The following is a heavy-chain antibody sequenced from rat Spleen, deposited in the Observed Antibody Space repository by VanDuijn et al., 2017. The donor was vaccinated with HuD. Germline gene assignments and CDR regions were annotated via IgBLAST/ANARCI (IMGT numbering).Heavy chain of an antibody. CDR3: TLYESGSFDY. V-gene: IGHV5-22*01. J-gene: IGHJ2*01. Sequence: EVQLVESGGGLVQPGRSXXLSCIASXFIFXXHYVAXFRQAPTKGLEWVATINYDGRSTFYRDSVRARFTISRDNAKSTLYLQMNSLRSEDTATYYCTLYESGSFDYWGQGVMVTVSS. D-gene: IGHD4-3*01. CDR2: INYDGRST. CDR1: XFIFXXHY.